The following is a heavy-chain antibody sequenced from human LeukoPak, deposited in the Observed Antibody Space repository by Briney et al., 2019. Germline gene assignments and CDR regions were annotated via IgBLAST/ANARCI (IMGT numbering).Heavy chain of an antibody. D-gene: IGHD1-26*01. CDR3: ARVASVGATHDFDY. CDR1: GYTFTGYY. Sequence: ASVKVSCKASGYTFTGYYMHWVRQAPGQGLEWMGWINPNSGGTNYAQKFQGRVTMTRDTSISTAYMELSRLRSDDTAVYYCARVASVGATHDFDYWGQGTLVTVSS. J-gene: IGHJ4*02. V-gene: IGHV1-2*02. CDR2: INPNSGGT.